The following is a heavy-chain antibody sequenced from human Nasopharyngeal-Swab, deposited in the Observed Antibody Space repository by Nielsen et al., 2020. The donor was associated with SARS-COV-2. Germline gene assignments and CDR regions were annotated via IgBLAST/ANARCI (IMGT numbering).Heavy chain of an antibody. CDR1: GYSFTSYW. V-gene: IGHV5-10-1*01. J-gene: IGHJ5*02. CDR3: ARLIIAGQNWFDP. D-gene: IGHD6-13*01. CDR2: IDPSVSYT. Sequence: GEPLKISCKGSGYSFTSYWISWVRQMPGKGLEWMGRIDPSVSYTNYSPSFQGHVTISADKSISTAYLQWSSLKASDTAMYYCARLIIAGQNWFDPWGQGTLVTVSS.